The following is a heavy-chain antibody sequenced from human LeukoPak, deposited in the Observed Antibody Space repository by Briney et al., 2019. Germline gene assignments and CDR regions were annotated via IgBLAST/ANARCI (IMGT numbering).Heavy chain of an antibody. V-gene: IGHV1-2*02. J-gene: IGHJ6*03. CDR3: ARGQGGIDYYYYMDV. CDR1: GYTFTGYY. Sequence: ASVKVSCKASGYTFTGYYMHWVRQAPGQGLEWKGWINPNSGGTNYAQKFQGRVTMTRDTSISTAYMELSRLRSDDTAVYYCARGQGGIDYYYYMDVWGKGTTVTVSS. CDR2: INPNSGGT. D-gene: IGHD2-21*01.